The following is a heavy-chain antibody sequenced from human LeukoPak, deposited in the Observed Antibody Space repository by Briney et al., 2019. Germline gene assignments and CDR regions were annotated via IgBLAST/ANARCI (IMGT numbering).Heavy chain of an antibody. V-gene: IGHV1-69*13. CDR3: ARDLVPAATYYYYMDV. CDR2: IIPIFGTA. CDR1: GGIFSSDA. Sequence: SVNVSCKASGGIFSSDAISWVRQATGQGLERMGGIIPIFGTANYAQKFQGRVTITADESTSTAYMELSSLRSEDTAVYYCARDLVPAATYYYYMDVWGKGTTVTVSS. D-gene: IGHD2-2*01. J-gene: IGHJ6*03.